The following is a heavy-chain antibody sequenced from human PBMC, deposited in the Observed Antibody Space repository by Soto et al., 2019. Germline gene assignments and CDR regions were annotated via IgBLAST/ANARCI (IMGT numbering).Heavy chain of an antibody. J-gene: IGHJ5*02. D-gene: IGHD5-18*01. Sequence: SETLSLTCTVLGASVSSGTYYWSWIRQAPGKGLEWVGHIYYTGSTNYNPSLNNRVTISVDTSKNHFSLQLTSVTAADTAVYYCARGAGFSYASTWFDIWGQGTLVTVSS. V-gene: IGHV4-61*03. CDR3: ARGAGFSYASTWFDI. CDR1: GASVSSGTYY. CDR2: IYYTGST.